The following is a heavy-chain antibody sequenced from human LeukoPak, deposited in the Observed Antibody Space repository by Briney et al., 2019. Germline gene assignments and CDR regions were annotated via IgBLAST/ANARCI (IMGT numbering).Heavy chain of an antibody. Sequence: SETLSLTCGVSGGSISNTNWWTWLRQPPGKGLEWIGEVNLQGSTNYNPSLKSRVAISVDKSENHISLKLTSVTAADTAVYYCAREGGPYRPLDYSGQGTLVTVAS. CDR3: AREGGPYRPLDY. J-gene: IGHJ4*02. CDR2: VNLQGST. CDR1: GGSISNTNW. V-gene: IGHV4-4*02.